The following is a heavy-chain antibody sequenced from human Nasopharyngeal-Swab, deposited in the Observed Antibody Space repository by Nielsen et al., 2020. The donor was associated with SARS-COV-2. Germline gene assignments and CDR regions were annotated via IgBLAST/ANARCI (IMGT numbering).Heavy chain of an antibody. V-gene: IGHV3-13*01. CDR2: IGNAGDT. CDR3: ARARYWLAASGPFFDY. J-gene: IGHJ4*02. CDR1: GFTFRSYD. Sequence: GESLKISCAASGFTFRSYDMHWVRQGTGKGLEWVSAIGNAGDTYCPGSVKGRFTISRENAKNSLYLQMNSLRAEDTAVYYCARARYWLAASGPFFDYWGQRTLVTVSS. D-gene: IGHD6-13*01.